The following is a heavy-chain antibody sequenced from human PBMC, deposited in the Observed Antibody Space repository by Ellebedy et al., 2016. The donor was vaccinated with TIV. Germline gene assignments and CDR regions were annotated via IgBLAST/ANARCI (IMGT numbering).Heavy chain of an antibody. CDR1: GYTFTGYY. CDR3: ARDRDSSSWYFGGYYYYGMDV. V-gene: IGHV1-2*04. Sequence: AASVKVSCKASGYTFTGYYMHWVRQAPGQGLEWKGWINPNSGGTNYAQKFQGWVTMTRDTSISTAYMELSRLRSEDTAVYYCARDRDSSSWYFGGYYYYGMDVWGQGTTVTVSS. CDR2: INPNSGGT. D-gene: IGHD6-13*01. J-gene: IGHJ6*02.